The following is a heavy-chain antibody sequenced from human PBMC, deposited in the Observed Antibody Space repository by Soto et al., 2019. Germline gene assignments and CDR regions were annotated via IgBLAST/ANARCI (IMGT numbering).Heavy chain of an antibody. CDR2: INPNSGGT. Sequence: ASVKVSCKASGYTFTGYYMHWVRQAPGQGLEWMGWINPNSGGTNYAQKFQGRVTMTRDTSISTAYMELSRPRSDDTAVYYCARDRFVVVPAAINWFDPWGQGTLVTVSS. D-gene: IGHD2-2*02. V-gene: IGHV1-2*02. CDR3: ARDRFVVVPAAINWFDP. J-gene: IGHJ5*02. CDR1: GYTFTGYY.